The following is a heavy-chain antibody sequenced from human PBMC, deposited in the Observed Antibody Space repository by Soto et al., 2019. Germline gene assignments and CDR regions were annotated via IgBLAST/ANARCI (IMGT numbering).Heavy chain of an antibody. V-gene: IGHV5-51*07. CDR3: ARQRGYCSSTRCYEGSSFDY. D-gene: IGHD2-2*01. J-gene: IGHJ4*02. CDR1: GYSFISYW. Sequence: EVQLVPSGAEVKKPGESLKISCKGSGYSFISYWIGWVHQMPGKGLEWMRIIYPGDSDTRYSPSFQGQVTISADKSISTAYLQWSSLKASDTAMYYCARQRGYCSSTRCYEGSSFDYWGQGTLVTVSS. CDR2: IYPGDSDT.